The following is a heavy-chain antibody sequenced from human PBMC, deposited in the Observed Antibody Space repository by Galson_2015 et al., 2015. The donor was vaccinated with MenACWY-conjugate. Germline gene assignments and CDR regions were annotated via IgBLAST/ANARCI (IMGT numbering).Heavy chain of an antibody. CDR3: ARDSGMGAPFDY. CDR2: ISSSSSYI. Sequence: SLRLSCAASGFTFSSYSMNWVRQAPGKGLEWVSSISSSSSYIYYADSVKGRFTISRDNAKNSLYLQMNSLRAEDTAVYYCARDSGMGAPFDYWGQGTLVTVSS. CDR1: GFTFSSYS. V-gene: IGHV3-21*01. D-gene: IGHD1-26*01. J-gene: IGHJ4*02.